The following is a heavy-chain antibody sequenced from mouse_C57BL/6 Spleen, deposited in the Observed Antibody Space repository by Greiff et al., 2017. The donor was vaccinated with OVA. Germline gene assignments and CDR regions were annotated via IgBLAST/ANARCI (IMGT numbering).Heavy chain of an antibody. CDR2: IYPSNGGT. CDR3: ARENYYGSSYVGGFDY. V-gene: IGHV1-53*01. D-gene: IGHD1-1*01. J-gene: IGHJ2*01. Sequence: VQLQQPGTELVKPGASVKLSCKASGYTFTSYWMHWVKQRPGQGLEWIGNIYPSNGGTNYNEKFKSKATLTVDKSSSTAYMQLSSLTSEDSAVYYCARENYYGSSYVGGFDYWGQGTTLTVSS. CDR1: GYTFTSYW.